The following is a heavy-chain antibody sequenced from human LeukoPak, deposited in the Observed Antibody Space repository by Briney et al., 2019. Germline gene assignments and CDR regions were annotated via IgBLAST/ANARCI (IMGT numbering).Heavy chain of an antibody. CDR2: IYTSGST. D-gene: IGHD3-10*01. CDR3: ARLNGSGSYYYYYYMDV. V-gene: IGHV4-4*07. Sequence: SETLSLTCTVSGGSITSYYWSWIRQPAGKGLEWIERIYTSGSTNYNPSLKSRVTMSVDTSKNLFSLKLSSVTAADTAVYYCARLNGSGSYYYYYYMDVWGKGTTVTISS. J-gene: IGHJ6*03. CDR1: GGSITSYY.